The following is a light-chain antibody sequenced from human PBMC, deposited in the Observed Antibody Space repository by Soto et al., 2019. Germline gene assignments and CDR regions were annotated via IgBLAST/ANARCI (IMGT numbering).Light chain of an antibody. CDR1: QSVSSSY. CDR2: GAS. Sequence: EIVLTQSPGTLSLSPGERATLSCRASQSVSSSYLAWYQQKPGQAPRLLIYGASSRATGIPDRFSGSGSGTDFTLTISRLEPEDFAVYYCQQYRSSLTFGGGTKADI. J-gene: IGKJ4*01. V-gene: IGKV3-20*01. CDR3: QQYRSSLT.